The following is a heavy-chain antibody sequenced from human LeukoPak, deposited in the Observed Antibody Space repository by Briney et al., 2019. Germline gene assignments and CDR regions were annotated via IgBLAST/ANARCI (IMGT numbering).Heavy chain of an antibody. CDR2: IYHSGST. CDR1: GGSLSSGGYY. V-gene: IGHV4-30-2*01. D-gene: IGHD3-3*01. CDR3: ARDVITIFGVVIQD. J-gene: IGHJ4*02. Sequence: PSQTLSLTCTVSGGSLSSGGYYWSWIRQPPGKGLEWIGYIYHSGSTYYNPSLKSRVTISVDRSKNQFSLKLSSVTAADTAVYYCARDVITIFGVVIQDWGQGTLVTVSS.